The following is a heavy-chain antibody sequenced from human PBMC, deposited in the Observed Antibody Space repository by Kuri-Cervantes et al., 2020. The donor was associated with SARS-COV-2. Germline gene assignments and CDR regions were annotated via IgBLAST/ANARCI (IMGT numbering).Heavy chain of an antibody. D-gene: IGHD2-2*01. J-gene: IGHJ6*03. CDR1: GFLFSASA. Sequence: GGSLRLSCEVSGFLFSASAIHWVRQGSGKGLEWVGRVRGKANNYATAYAASVKGRFTISRDDSKNMAYLQMNSLRAEDTAVYYCAKYEDYMDVWGKGTTVTVSS. CDR3: AKYEDYMDV. V-gene: IGHV3-73*01. CDR2: VRGKANNYAT.